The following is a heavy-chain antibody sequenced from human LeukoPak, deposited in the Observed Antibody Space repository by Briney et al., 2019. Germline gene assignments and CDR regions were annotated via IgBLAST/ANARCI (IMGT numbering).Heavy chain of an antibody. CDR1: GGSISSFY. CDR2: IYNSENT. Sequence: SETLSLTCTVSGGSISSFYWNWIRHPPGKGLEWIGYIYNSENTNYNPSLKSRVTISVDTSKNQFSLKLNSVTASDTAVYYCASSKPDLDTWGQGTLVTVSS. V-gene: IGHV4-59*08. J-gene: IGHJ5*02. D-gene: IGHD2-2*01. CDR3: ASSKPDLDT.